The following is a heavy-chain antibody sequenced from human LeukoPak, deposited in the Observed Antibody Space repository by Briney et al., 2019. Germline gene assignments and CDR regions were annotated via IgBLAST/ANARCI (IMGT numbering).Heavy chain of an antibody. CDR1: GYTVTSYG. CDR2: ISAYNGNT. D-gene: IGHD3-10*01. Sequence: ASVKVSCKASGYTVTSYGISWVRQAPGQGLEWMGWISAYNGNTNYAQKLQGRVTMTTDTSTSTAYMELRSLRSDDTAVYYCARMVRGVTDFDYWGQGTLVTVSS. J-gene: IGHJ4*02. V-gene: IGHV1-18*01. CDR3: ARMVRGVTDFDY.